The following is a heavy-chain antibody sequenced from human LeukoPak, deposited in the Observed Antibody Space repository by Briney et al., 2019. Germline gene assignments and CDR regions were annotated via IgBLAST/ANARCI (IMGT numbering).Heavy chain of an antibody. J-gene: IGHJ4*02. D-gene: IGHD3-22*01. Sequence: PGGSLRLSCAASGFTFSSYAMSWVRQAPGKGLGWVSAISGSGGSTYYADSVKGRFTISRDNSKNTLYLQMNSLRAEDTAVYYCAKDLYYYDSSGYYYGLFDYWGQGTLVTVSS. CDR3: AKDLYYYDSSGYYYGLFDY. CDR2: ISGSGGST. CDR1: GFTFSSYA. V-gene: IGHV3-23*01.